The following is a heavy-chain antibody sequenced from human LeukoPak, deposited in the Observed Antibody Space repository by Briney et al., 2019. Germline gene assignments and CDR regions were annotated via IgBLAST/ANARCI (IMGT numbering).Heavy chain of an antibody. CDR1: GFTFSSYS. D-gene: IGHD2-2*01. CDR3: ARDPYCSSTSCSNYFDY. CDR2: ISSSSSYI. V-gene: IGHV3-21*01. J-gene: IGHJ4*02. Sequence: PGRSLRLSCAASGFTFSSYSMNWVRQAPGKGLEWVSSISSSSSYIYYADSVKGRFTISRDNAKNSLYLQMNSLRAEDTAVYYCARDPYCSSTSCSNYFDYWGQGTLVTVSS.